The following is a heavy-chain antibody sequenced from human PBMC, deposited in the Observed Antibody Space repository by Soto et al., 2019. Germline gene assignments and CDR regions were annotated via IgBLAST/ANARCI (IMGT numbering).Heavy chain of an antibody. CDR1: GFTFTGST. CDR3: AAVSNDFWSVYYPENWFDP. Sequence: GASVKVSCKASGFTFTGSTVQWVRQARGQRLEWIGRIVVGSGNTNYAQKFQERVTITRDMSTSTAYLELSSLRSEDTAVYYCAAVSNDFWSVYYPENWFDPWGQGTLVTVSS. CDR2: IVVGSGNT. J-gene: IGHJ5*02. V-gene: IGHV1-58*01. D-gene: IGHD3-3*01.